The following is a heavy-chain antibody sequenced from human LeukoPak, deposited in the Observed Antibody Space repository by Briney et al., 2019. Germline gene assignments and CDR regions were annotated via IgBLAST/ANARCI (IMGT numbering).Heavy chain of an antibody. CDR2: ISGSGGST. J-gene: IGHJ6*02. CDR3: ARVAASYSNSYYYYYYGMDV. Sequence: GGSLRLSCAASGFTFSSYAMNWVRQAPGKGLEWVSGISGSGGSTYYADSVKGRFTISRDNSENTLYLQMNSLRAEDTAVYYCARVAASYSNSYYYYYYGMDVWGQGTTVTVSS. V-gene: IGHV3-23*01. D-gene: IGHD4-11*01. CDR1: GFTFSSYA.